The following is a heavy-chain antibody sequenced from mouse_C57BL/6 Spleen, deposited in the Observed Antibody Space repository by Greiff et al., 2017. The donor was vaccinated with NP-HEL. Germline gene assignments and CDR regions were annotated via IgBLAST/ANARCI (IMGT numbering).Heavy chain of an antibody. J-gene: IGHJ2*01. CDR3: ARLRLYYFDY. CDR2: ISYDGSN. D-gene: IGHD2-12*01. Sequence: EVKLVESGPGLVKPSQSLSLTCSVTGYSITSGYYWNWIRQFPGNKLEWMGYISYDGSNNYNPSLKNRISITRDTSKNQFFLKLNSVTTEDTATYYCARLRLYYFDYWGQGTTLTVSS. V-gene: IGHV3-6*01. CDR1: GYSITSGYY.